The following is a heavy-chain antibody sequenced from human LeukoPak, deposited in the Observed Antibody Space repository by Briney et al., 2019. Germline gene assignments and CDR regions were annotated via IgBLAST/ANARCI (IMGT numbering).Heavy chain of an antibody. Sequence: PSETLSLTCTVSGGSISSYYWSWIRQPPAKGLELIGYIYYSGSTNYNPSLKSRVTISVDTSKNQFSLKLSSVTAADTAVYYCASTPRQQWLVWGWFDPWGQGTLVTVSS. V-gene: IGHV4-59*01. CDR2: IYYSGST. CDR1: GGSISSYY. J-gene: IGHJ5*02. CDR3: ASTPRQQWLVWGWFDP. D-gene: IGHD6-19*01.